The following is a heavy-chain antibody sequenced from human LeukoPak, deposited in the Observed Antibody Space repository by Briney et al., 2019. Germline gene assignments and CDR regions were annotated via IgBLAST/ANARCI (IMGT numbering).Heavy chain of an antibody. D-gene: IGHD3-22*01. J-gene: IGHJ5*01. CDR1: GGTFSTYA. V-gene: IGHV1-69*13. Sequence: SVKVSCKASGGTFSTYAISWVRQAPGQGLEWMGGIIPILGTANYAQEFKGRVTITADEFTGTAYMELSSLRSVDTAVFYCASNTNYYENTGHYVLDSWGQGTLVTVSS. CDR2: IIPILGTA. CDR3: ASNTNYYENTGHYVLDS.